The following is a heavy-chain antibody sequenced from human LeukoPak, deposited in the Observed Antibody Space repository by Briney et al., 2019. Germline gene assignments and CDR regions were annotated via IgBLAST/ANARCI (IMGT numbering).Heavy chain of an antibody. CDR1: RGTLSPYG. J-gene: IGHJ1*01. D-gene: IGHD3-16*02. V-gene: IGHV1-69*05. CDR3: ARDNFAPSGVKYFQL. CDR2: IIPKFCSA. Sequence: GASVKVSCKASRGTLSPYGIGWVRQAPGQGLEWMGTIIPKFCSANYAQKFQDRLTLTTDESTSTGYMELSNLRSEDTAVYFCARDNFAPSGVKYFQLWGPGTLVTVSS.